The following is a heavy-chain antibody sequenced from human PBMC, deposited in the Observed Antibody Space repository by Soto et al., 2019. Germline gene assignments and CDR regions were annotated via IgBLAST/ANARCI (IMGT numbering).Heavy chain of an antibody. Sequence: QVQLVQSGAEVKKPGSSVKVSCKASGGTFSSYAISWVRQAPGQGLEWMGGIIPIFGTANYAQKFQGRVTITADKSTSTAYMELSSLRSGDTAVYYCARVGPSSWIDYYYYGMDVWGQGTTVTVSS. V-gene: IGHV1-69*06. CDR3: ARVGPSSWIDYYYYGMDV. D-gene: IGHD6-13*01. CDR1: GGTFSSYA. CDR2: IIPIFGTA. J-gene: IGHJ6*02.